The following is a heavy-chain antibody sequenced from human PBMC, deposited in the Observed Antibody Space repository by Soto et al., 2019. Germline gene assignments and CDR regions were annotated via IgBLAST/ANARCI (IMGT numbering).Heavy chain of an antibody. CDR2: MSGSGGST. D-gene: IGHD3-10*01. CDR1: GFTFENYG. J-gene: IGHJ4*02. Sequence: GGSLRLSCVASGFTFENYGMTWVRQAPGKGLEWISSMSGSGGSTYYADSVKGRFTISRHNSESTLYLQMNSLRVEDTAIYYCAKDRESYYHPESFDSWGQGXLVTVSS. CDR3: AKDRESYYHPESFDS. V-gene: IGHV3-23*01.